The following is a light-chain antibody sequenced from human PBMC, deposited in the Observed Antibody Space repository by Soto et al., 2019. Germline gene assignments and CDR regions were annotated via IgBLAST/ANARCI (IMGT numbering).Light chain of an antibody. Sequence: DTVMTQSPDSLAVSLGERATINCKSSQSVLYSSNNKNYLAWYQQKPGQPPKLLIYWASTRESGVPDRFSGSGSGTDFTLTISSLQAEDVAVYYCQQYYSTPRTFGQGTKVDSK. CDR1: QSVLYSSNNKNY. J-gene: IGKJ1*01. CDR2: WAS. CDR3: QQYYSTPRT. V-gene: IGKV4-1*01.